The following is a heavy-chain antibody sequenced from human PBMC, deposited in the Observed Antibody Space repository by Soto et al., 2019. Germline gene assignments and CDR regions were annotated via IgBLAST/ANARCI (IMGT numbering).Heavy chain of an antibody. CDR1: GFSLSTSGVG. D-gene: IGHD3-3*01. Sequence: SGPTLVNPTQTLTLTCTFSGFSLSTSGVGVGWIRQPPGKALEWLALIYWNDDKRYSPSLKSRLTITKDTSKNQVVLTMTNMDPVDTATYYCAHSLYDFWSGYYGEYYYGMDVWGQGTPVTVSS. J-gene: IGHJ6*02. CDR3: AHSLYDFWSGYYGEYYYGMDV. CDR2: IYWNDDK. V-gene: IGHV2-5*01.